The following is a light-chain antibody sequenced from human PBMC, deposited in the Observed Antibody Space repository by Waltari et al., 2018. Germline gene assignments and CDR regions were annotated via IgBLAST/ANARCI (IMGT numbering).Light chain of an antibody. CDR3: AAWDDSLSGWV. J-gene: IGLJ3*02. Sequence: QSVLPQPPSASGTTGQRVPIPCSGSSSNIGTNYIYWYHQLPATAPKLLIYRSDLRPSGVPDRFSGSKSGTSASLSISGLRSEDEADYYCAAWDDSLSGWVFGGGTKLTVL. V-gene: IGLV1-47*01. CDR2: RSD. CDR1: SSNIGTNY.